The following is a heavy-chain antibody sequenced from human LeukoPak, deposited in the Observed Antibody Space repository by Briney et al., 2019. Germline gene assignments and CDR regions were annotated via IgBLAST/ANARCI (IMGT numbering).Heavy chain of an antibody. V-gene: IGHV3-30*02. CDR2: IRYDGSNK. CDR3: AKGYDSSGYYPEYFQH. Sequence: PGGSLRLSCAASGFTFSSYGMHWVRQAPGKGLEWVAFIRYDGSNKYYADSVKGRFTISRDNSKNTLYLQMNSLRAEDTAVYYCAKGYDSSGYYPEYFQHWGQGTLVTVSS. J-gene: IGHJ1*01. CDR1: GFTFSSYG. D-gene: IGHD3-22*01.